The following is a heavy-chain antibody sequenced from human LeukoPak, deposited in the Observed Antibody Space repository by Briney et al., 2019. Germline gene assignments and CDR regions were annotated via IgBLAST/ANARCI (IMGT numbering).Heavy chain of an antibody. J-gene: IGHJ4*02. V-gene: IGHV3-74*01. D-gene: IGHD3-3*01. CDR1: GFSFSSNW. CDR3: VAIVGARPR. Sequence: GGSLRLSCAASGFSFSSNWMHWVRQAPGKGLEWVSRIDTGGSTTDFADSVKGRFTISRDTSKNTLYLQMSSLRAEATAVYHCVAIVGARPRWGQGTLVTVSS. CDR2: IDTGGSTT.